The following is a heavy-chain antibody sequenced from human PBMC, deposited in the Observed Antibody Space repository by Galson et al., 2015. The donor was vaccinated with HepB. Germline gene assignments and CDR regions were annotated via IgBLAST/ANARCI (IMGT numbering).Heavy chain of an antibody. D-gene: IGHD1-7*01. CDR2: IYRSGTT. V-gene: IGHV4-30-2*01. Sequence: TLSLTCAVSDASNSSGDYSWSWIRQPPGKALEWIGFIYRSGTTFYNPSLKRRVTMSIDTSTNHFSLRLASVTAADTAVYYCARGGRITRTTYCRPDPQKCRYNWFDPWGQGTLVTVSS. CDR1: DASNSSGDYS. J-gene: IGHJ5*02. CDR3: ARGGRITRTTYCRPDPQKCRYNWFDP.